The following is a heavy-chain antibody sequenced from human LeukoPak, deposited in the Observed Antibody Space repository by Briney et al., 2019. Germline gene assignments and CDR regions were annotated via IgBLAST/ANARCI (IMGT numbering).Heavy chain of an antibody. J-gene: IGHJ5*02. Sequence: GGSLRLSCAASGFTFNNAWMNWVRQAPGKGLEWVGRIKSKNVGGTTDYAAPVKGRSTISRDDSKNTVYLQMNSLKIEDTAVYYCTSHAAFDPWGQGTLVTVSS. V-gene: IGHV3-15*01. CDR2: IKSKNVGGTT. CDR1: GFTFNNAW. CDR3: TSHAAFDP.